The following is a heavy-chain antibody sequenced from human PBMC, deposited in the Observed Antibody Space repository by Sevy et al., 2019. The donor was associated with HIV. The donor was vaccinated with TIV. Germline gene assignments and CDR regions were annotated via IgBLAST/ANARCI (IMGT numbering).Heavy chain of an antibody. CDR1: GFTFNDYW. CDR2: INQDGSES. CDR3: ARDVLPGSPGYTSGFD. V-gene: IGHV3-7*01. J-gene: IGHJ4*02. Sequence: GGSLRLSCRASGFTFNDYWMAWVRQAPGKGLECVADINQDGSESNYVGSVKGRFTISRDNAKNSVYLQMNSLRGEDTAVYFCARDVLPGSPGYTSGFDWGQGTLVTVSS. D-gene: IGHD6-19*01.